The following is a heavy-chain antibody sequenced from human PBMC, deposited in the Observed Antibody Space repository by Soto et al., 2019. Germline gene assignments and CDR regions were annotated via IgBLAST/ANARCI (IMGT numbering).Heavy chain of an antibody. Sequence: ASVKVSCKVSGYSLTEFSIHWVRQAPGKGLEWRGGFDPKDGKVVYAQTLAARVIMTEDTATDTVYMELESLTSEDTAVYHCATARAVGRYWFDTWGPGILVTVSS. CDR3: ATARAVGRYWFDT. J-gene: IGHJ5*02. CDR2: FDPKDGKV. CDR1: GYSLTEFS. V-gene: IGHV1-24*01.